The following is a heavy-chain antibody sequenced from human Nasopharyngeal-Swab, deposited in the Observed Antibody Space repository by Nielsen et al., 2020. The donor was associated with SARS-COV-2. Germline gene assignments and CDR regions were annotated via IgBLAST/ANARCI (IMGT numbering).Heavy chain of an antibody. D-gene: IGHD3-10*01. Sequence: GESLKISYAASGFTFSSYSMNWVRQAPGKGPEWVSSISSSSSYIYYADSVKGRFTISRDNAKNSLYLQMNSLRAEDTAVYYCARARRGVDYYMDVWGKGTTVTVSS. V-gene: IGHV3-21*01. CDR1: GFTFSSYS. J-gene: IGHJ6*03. CDR3: ARARRGVDYYMDV. CDR2: ISSSSSYI.